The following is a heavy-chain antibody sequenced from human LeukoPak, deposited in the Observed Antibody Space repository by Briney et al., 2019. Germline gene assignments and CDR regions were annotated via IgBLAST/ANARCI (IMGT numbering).Heavy chain of an antibody. CDR2: IYYSGST. V-gene: IGHV4-59*01. CDR1: GGSISSYY. Sequence: SETLSLTCTVSGGSISSYYWSWIRQPPGKGLEWIGYIYYSGSTNYNPSLKSRVTISVDTSKNQFSLKLSSVTAADTAVYYCARERWSYGSSGYYPYGYYYYGMDVWGQGTTVTVSS. J-gene: IGHJ6*02. CDR3: ARERWSYGSSGYYPYGYYYYGMDV. D-gene: IGHD3-22*01.